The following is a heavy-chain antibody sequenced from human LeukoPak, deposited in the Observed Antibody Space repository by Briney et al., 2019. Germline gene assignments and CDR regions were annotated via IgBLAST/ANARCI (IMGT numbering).Heavy chain of an antibody. CDR2: IWFDGSNT. Sequence: GGSLRLSCAASGFIFSHYDMHWVRQAPGKGLEWVAIIWFDGSNTSYADSVKGRFTISRDNSKNTLYLQMNSLRAEDTAVYYCARGGDHSYGSSYYFDYWGQGTLVTVSS. CDR3: ARGGDHSYGSSYYFDY. V-gene: IGHV3-33*01. CDR1: GFIFSHYD. D-gene: IGHD5-18*01. J-gene: IGHJ4*02.